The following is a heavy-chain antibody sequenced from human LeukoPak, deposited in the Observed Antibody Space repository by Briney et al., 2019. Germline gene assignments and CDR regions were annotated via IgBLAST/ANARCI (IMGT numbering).Heavy chain of an antibody. CDR3: AKLVRPGAKDSDY. CDR1: GLTFSSYG. V-gene: IGHV3-30*02. Sequence: GGSLRLSCAASGLTFSSYGMHWVRQAPGKGLEWVAFIRNGGSNKYYADSVKGRFTISRDNSKNTLYLQMISLRAEDTAVFYCAKLVRPGAKDSDYWGQGTLVTVSS. J-gene: IGHJ4*02. D-gene: IGHD3-10*01. CDR2: IRNGGSNK.